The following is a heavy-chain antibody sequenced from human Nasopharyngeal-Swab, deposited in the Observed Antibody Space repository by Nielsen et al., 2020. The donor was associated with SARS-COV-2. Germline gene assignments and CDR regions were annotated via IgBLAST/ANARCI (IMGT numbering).Heavy chain of an antibody. V-gene: IGHV1-69*13. J-gene: IGHJ6*03. D-gene: IGHD4-11*01. CDR1: GGTFSSYA. Sequence: SVKVSCKASGGTFSSYAISWVRQAPEQGLEWMGGIIPIFGTANYAQKFQGRVTITADESTSTAYMELSSLRSEDTAVYYCAIMTTVTSYLFYYYYYMDVWGKGTTGTVSS. CDR3: AIMTTVTSYLFYYYYYMDV. CDR2: IIPIFGTA.